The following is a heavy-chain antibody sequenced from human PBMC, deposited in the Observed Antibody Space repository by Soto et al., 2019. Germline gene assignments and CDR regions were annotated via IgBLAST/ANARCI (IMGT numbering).Heavy chain of an antibody. CDR2: IWYDGSNK. CDR3: ARDQLYYNDISGRPLNAFDV. Sequence: PGGSQRLSCAAAGCPFSSDGMHWVRQAPDKGQEKETVIWYDGSNKYYADSVKGRFTISRDNAKNSLYLQMNSLRAEDTAVYYCARDQLYYNDISGRPLNAFDVWGQGTMVTVSS. V-gene: IGHV3-33*01. J-gene: IGHJ3*01. D-gene: IGHD3-22*01. CDR1: GCPFSSDG.